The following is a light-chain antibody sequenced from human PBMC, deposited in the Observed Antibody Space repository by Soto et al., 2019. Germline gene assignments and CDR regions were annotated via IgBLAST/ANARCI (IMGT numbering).Light chain of an antibody. CDR3: SSKSPDF. V-gene: IGLV2-14*01. Sequence: QSVLTQPASVSGSPGQSITIPCTGTSSGIRDYNYVSWYQQLPGNAPKLIMYEVSNRPSGISNRFSGSKSGNTASLTISGLQAEDEADYYCSSKSPDFFGTGTKVTVL. CDR1: SSGIRDYNY. CDR2: EVS. J-gene: IGLJ1*01.